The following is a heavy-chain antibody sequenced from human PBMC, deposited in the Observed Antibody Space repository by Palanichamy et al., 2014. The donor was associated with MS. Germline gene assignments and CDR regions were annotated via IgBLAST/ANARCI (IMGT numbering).Heavy chain of an antibody. D-gene: IGHD2-15*01. CDR3: ARDLLRRSFDI. CDR2: IYSGGTT. CDR1: GFTVSSNY. J-gene: IGHJ3*02. Sequence: QLVESGGGLIQPGGPVRLSCSASGFTVSSNYMSWVRPAPAKGLEWVSVIYSGGTTYYADSVRGRFTISRDTSKNTVYLQMNGLRAEDTAMYYCARDLLRRSFDIWGQGTVVTVSS. V-gene: IGHV3-53*02.